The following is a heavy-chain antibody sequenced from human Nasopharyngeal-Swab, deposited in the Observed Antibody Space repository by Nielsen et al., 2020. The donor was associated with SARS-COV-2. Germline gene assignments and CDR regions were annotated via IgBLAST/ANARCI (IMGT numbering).Heavy chain of an antibody. V-gene: IGHV1-69*13. D-gene: IGHD6-6*01. CDR1: GGTFSSYA. J-gene: IGHJ6*03. CDR2: IIPIFGTA. Sequence: SSVKVSCKASGGTFSSYAISWVRQAPGQGLEWMGGIIPIFGTANYAQKFQGRVTITADESTSTAYMELSSLRSEDTAVYYCASTYYSSSGVTNYYHYYMDVWGKGTTVTVSS. CDR3: ASTYYSSSGVTNYYHYYMDV.